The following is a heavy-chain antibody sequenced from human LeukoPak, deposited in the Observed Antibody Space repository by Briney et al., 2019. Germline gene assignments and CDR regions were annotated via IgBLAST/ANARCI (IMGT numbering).Heavy chain of an antibody. CDR1: GFTFSSYW. D-gene: IGHD2-15*01. Sequence: GGSLRLSCAASGFTFSSYWMSWVRQAPGKGLEWVANIKQDESEKYYVDSVKGRFTISRDSAKNSLYLQMNSLRAEDTAVYYCAKGYCSGGSCYLSAVFDYWGQGTLVTVSS. CDR2: IKQDESEK. CDR3: AKGYCSGGSCYLSAVFDY. J-gene: IGHJ4*02. V-gene: IGHV3-7*03.